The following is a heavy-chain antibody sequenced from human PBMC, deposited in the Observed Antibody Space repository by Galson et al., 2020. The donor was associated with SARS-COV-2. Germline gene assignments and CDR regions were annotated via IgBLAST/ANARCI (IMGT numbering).Heavy chain of an antibody. CDR1: GDSISSYY. Sequence: SETLSLTCTVSGDSISSYYWSWMRQPAGKGLEWIGRIHTGGSTNYNPSLRSRVTLSVDTSKNQFSLRLSSVTAAATAVYYCARGENYDILTGYGRGVYFEYWGQGTRVTGSS. V-gene: IGHV4-4*07. CDR3: ARGENYDILTGYGRGVYFEY. D-gene: IGHD3-9*01. CDR2: IHTGGST. J-gene: IGHJ4*02.